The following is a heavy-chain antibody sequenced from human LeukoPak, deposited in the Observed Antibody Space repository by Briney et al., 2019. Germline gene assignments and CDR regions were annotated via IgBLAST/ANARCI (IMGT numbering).Heavy chain of an antibody. Sequence: ASVKVSCKASGYTFTSYYMHWVRQAPGQGLEWMGMINPSGGSTSYAQKFQGRVTMTRDTSTSTVYMELSSLRSEDTAVYYCARDSEWEPPFDYWGQGTLVTVSS. CDR1: GYTFTSYY. V-gene: IGHV1-46*01. CDR2: INPSGGST. J-gene: IGHJ4*02. CDR3: ARDSEWEPPFDY. D-gene: IGHD1-26*01.